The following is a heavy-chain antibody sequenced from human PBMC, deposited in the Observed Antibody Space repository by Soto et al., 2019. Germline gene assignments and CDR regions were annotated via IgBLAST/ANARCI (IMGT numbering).Heavy chain of an antibody. J-gene: IGHJ6*02. V-gene: IGHV4-39*01. CDR3: ATNYAYYYYYGMDV. CDR1: GGSISSSSYY. CDR2: IYYSGST. Sequence: SETLSLTCTVSGGSISSSSYYWGWIRQPPGKGLEWIGSIYYSGSTYYNPSLKSRVTISVDTSKNQFSLKLGSVTAADTAVYYCATNYAYYYYYGMDVWGQGTTVTVSS. D-gene: IGHD4-4*01.